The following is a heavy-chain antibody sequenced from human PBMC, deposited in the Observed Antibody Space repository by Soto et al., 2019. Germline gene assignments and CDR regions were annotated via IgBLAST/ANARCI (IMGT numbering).Heavy chain of an antibody. J-gene: IGHJ5*02. CDR2: ISGSGRTI. V-gene: IGHV3-11*01. CDR3: ARLPFPWGWFDP. D-gene: IGHD3-16*01. Sequence: QVQLVESGGGLVKPGGSLRLSCAASGIVFSDYMSWVRQAPGKGLEWLSYISGSGRTIYSADSVKGRFTISRDNATNSQYLQMNTVRTEDTAVYYCARLPFPWGWFDPWGQGTLVTVSS. CDR1: GIVFSDY.